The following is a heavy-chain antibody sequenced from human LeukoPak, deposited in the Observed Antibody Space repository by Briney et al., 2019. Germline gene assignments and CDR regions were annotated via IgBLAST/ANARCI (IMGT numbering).Heavy chain of an antibody. J-gene: IGHJ4*02. Sequence: SSETLSLTCAVYGGSFSGYYWSWIRQPPGKGLEWIGEINHSGSTNYNPSLKSRVTISVDTSKNQFSLKLSSVTAADTAVYYCARKGRERGYCSGGSCYQPPYYFDYWGQGTLVTVSS. V-gene: IGHV4-34*01. D-gene: IGHD2-15*01. CDR1: GGSFSGYY. CDR2: INHSGST. CDR3: ARKGRERGYCSGGSCYQPPYYFDY.